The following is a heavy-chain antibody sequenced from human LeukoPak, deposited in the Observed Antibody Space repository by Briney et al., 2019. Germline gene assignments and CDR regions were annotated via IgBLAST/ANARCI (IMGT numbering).Heavy chain of an antibody. J-gene: IGHJ4*02. CDR2: IKSKTDGGTA. CDR1: GFTFSSAW. V-gene: IGHV3-15*01. D-gene: IGHD6-19*01. Sequence: GGSLRLSCAASGFTFSSAWLSWVRQAPGEGLEWVGHIKSKTDGGTADYAAPVKGRFTISRDDSRNTLYQQINSLRTEDTAVYYCSRLNSVAGIDFWGQGTLVTVSS. CDR3: SRLNSVAGIDF.